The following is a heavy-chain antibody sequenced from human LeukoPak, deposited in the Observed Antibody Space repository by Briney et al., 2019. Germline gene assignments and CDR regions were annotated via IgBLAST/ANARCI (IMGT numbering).Heavy chain of an antibody. CDR2: IRNDGTKE. CDR1: GFTFSGYG. Sequence: GGSLTLSCAASGFTFSGYGMSWVRQAPGKGLEWVAFIRNDGTKEYHADSVKGRFSISRDNPKNTLYLQMNSLSVEDTAIYYCVKALGGSGSYWGQGTSVSVSS. J-gene: IGHJ4*02. CDR3: VKALGGSGSY. D-gene: IGHD3-10*01. V-gene: IGHV3-30*02.